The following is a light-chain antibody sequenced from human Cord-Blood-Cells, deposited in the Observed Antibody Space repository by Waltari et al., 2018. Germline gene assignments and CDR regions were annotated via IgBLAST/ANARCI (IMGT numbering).Light chain of an antibody. V-gene: IGLV2-14*01. J-gene: IGLJ3*02. CDR2: DVS. CDR1: SSDVGGYNY. CDR3: SSYTSSSTWV. Sequence: QSALTQPPSVSGSPGQSITISCTGTSSDVGGYNYLSWYQQHPGKAPKLMIYDVSNRPSGVSNRFSGSKSGNTASLTISGLQAEDEADYYCSSYTSSSTWVFGGGTKLTVL.